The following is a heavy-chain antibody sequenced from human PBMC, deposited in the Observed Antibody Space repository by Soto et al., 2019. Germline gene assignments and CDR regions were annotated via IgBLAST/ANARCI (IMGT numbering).Heavy chain of an antibody. CDR2: IYDSGSS. Sequence: SETLSLTCTVFGASISSGDYFWSWIRQSPGKGLEWIGYIYDSGSSYYNPSLKSRVTMSVDTSKNQFSLKLSSVTAADTDVYYCAREGWYYYDSSGYYPMSHDAFDIWGQGTMVTVSS. CDR3: AREGWYYYDSSGYYPMSHDAFDI. CDR1: GASISSGDYF. V-gene: IGHV4-30-4*01. J-gene: IGHJ3*02. D-gene: IGHD3-22*01.